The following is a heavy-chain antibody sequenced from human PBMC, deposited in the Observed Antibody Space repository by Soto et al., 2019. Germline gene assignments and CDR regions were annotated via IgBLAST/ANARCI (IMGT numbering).Heavy chain of an antibody. J-gene: IGHJ6*02. Sequence: GGSLRLSCSASGFTFKSHAMHWVRQAPGKGLEYVSSIHTGGETTFYADAVKGRFIVSRDNSNNTLDLQMTSLKYEDSGVYYCVKGRAKHCSGRTCGLWMDLWVQGTTVTVSS. CDR1: GFTFKSHA. D-gene: IGHD6-19*01. V-gene: IGHV3-64D*06. CDR3: VKGRAKHCSGRTCGLWMDL. CDR2: IHTGGETT.